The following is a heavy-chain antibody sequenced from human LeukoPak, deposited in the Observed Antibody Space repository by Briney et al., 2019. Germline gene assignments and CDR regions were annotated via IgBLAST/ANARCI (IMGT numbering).Heavy chain of an antibody. J-gene: IGHJ3*02. CDR1: GGSFSGYY. CDR3: ASGTLYYRDAFDI. D-gene: IGHD2-8*01. CDR2: INHSGST. V-gene: IGHV4-34*01. Sequence: SETLSLTCAVYGGSFSGYYWSWIRQPPGKGLEWIGEINHSGSTNYNPSLKSRVTISVDTSKNQFSLKLSSVTAADTAVYYCASGTLYYRDAFDIWGQGTMVTVSS.